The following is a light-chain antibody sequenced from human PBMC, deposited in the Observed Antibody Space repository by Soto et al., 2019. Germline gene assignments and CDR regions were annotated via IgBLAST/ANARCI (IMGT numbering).Light chain of an antibody. CDR1: QSVSSSY. CDR2: GAS. Sequence: IVLTQSPGTLSLSPGERATLSCRASQSVSSSYLAWYQQKPGQAPRLLIYGASSRATDIPDRFSGSGSGTDFTLTISRLEPEDFAVYYCQQYGSSPRLTFGGGTKVDIK. V-gene: IGKV3-20*01. CDR3: QQYGSSPRLT. J-gene: IGKJ4*01.